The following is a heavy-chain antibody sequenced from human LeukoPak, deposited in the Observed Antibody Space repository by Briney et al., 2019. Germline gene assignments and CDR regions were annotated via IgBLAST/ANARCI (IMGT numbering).Heavy chain of an antibody. J-gene: IGHJ3*02. D-gene: IGHD2-15*01. Sequence: GGTLRLSCAASGFTLSSYGMSWVRQAPGKGLEWVSAISGSGGSTYYADSVKGRFTISRDNSNNTLYLQMNSLRAEDTAVYYCAKVSGDIVVVVADDAFDIWGQGTMVTVSS. CDR1: GFTLSSYG. CDR3: AKVSGDIVVVVADDAFDI. V-gene: IGHV3-23*01. CDR2: ISGSGGST.